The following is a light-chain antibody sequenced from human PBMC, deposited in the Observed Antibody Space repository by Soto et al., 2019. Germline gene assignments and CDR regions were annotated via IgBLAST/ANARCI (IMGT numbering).Light chain of an antibody. V-gene: IGKV1-5*01. J-gene: IGKJ1*01. CDR1: QSISGW. CDR2: DAS. Sequence: RMTQTTTTLSASVRDIGTITCRASQSISGWLAWYQQKPGKAPKLLIYDASSLESGVPSRFSGSGSGTEFTLTISSLRPDDFATYYCQLYNSYSRTFGQGTKADI. CDR3: QLYNSYSRT.